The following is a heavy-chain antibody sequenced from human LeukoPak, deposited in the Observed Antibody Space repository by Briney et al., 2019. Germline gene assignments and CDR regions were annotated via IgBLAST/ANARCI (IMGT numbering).Heavy chain of an antibody. CDR2: INSDGSSI. J-gene: IGHJ4*02. Sequence: GGSLRLSCAASGFTFSSYWMPWVRQAPGKGLVWVSRINSDGSSISYADSVKGRFTISRDNTKNTLYLQMNSLRAEDTAVYYCARVAIGDYDSSGYYFDYWGQGTLVTVSS. CDR1: GFTFSSYW. D-gene: IGHD3-22*01. V-gene: IGHV3-74*01. CDR3: ARVAIGDYDSSGYYFDY.